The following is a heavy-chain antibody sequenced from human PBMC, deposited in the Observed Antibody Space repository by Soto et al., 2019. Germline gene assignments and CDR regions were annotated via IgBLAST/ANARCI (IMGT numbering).Heavy chain of an antibody. D-gene: IGHD5-18*01. J-gene: IGHJ4*02. CDR1: GFTFSSSW. Sequence: EVQLVESGGGLVQPGGSLRLSCAASGFTFSSSWMNWVRQAPGKGLEWVAGIKEDGSEKYYVDIVKGRFTISRDNVENSLYLQMNSLRGEDSAVYFCARDRGYSSYDYWGLGTLVTVS. CDR2: IKEDGSEK. V-gene: IGHV3-7*01. CDR3: ARDRGYSSYDY.